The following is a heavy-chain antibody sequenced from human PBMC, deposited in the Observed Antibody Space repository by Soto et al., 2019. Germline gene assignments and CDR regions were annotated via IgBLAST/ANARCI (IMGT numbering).Heavy chain of an antibody. CDR2: IFYSGST. CDR3: ARSRNYDFWSGYSPSYSYSYMDV. V-gene: IGHV4-31*03. Sequence: QVQLQESGPGLVKPSQTLSLTCTVSGGSINSGGYYWSWIRQHPGKGLEWIGYIFYSGSTSYNPSLQSRVTISVDTSNNQFSLRLSSVPAADTAVYYCARSRNYDFWSGYSPSYSYSYMDVWGKGTTVAVSS. J-gene: IGHJ6*03. CDR1: GGSINSGGYY. D-gene: IGHD3-3*01.